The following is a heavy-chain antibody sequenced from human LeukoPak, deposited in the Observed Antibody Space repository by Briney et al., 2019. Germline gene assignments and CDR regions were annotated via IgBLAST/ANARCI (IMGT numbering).Heavy chain of an antibody. CDR3: ARRSYCDY. J-gene: IGHJ4*02. Sequence: SETLSLTCSVSGGAISIYYWSWIRQPPGKGLEWIGEINHSGSTNYNPSLKSRVTISVDTSKNQFSLKLSSVTAADTAVYYCARRSYCDYWGQGTLVTVSS. CDR2: INHSGST. V-gene: IGHV4-34*01. CDR1: GGAISIYY.